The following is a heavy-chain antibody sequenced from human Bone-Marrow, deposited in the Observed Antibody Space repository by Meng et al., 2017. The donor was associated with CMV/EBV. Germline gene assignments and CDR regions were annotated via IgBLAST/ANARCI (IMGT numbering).Heavy chain of an antibody. CDR2: ISSSSSTI. V-gene: IGHV3-48*04. D-gene: IGHD3-3*01. Sequence: GESLKISCAASGSTLSSYSMNWVRQAPGKGLEWVSYISSSSSTIYYADSVKGRFTISRDNAKNSLYLQMNSLRAEDTAVYYCARGKEPTYYDFWSGYYGFDYWGQGTLVTVSS. J-gene: IGHJ4*02. CDR1: GSTLSSYS. CDR3: ARGKEPTYYDFWSGYYGFDY.